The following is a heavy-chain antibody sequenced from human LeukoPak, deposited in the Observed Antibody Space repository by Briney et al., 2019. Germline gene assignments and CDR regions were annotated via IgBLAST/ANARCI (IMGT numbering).Heavy chain of an antibody. CDR2: IYYSGNT. J-gene: IGHJ6*02. Sequence: SETLSLTCTVSGGSVSSGGYYWSWIRQHPGTGLEWIGYIYYSGNTNYNPSLKSRVTISVDTSKNQFSLKLSSVTAADTAVYYCASDSSGYWNYYYGMDVWGQGTTVTVSS. D-gene: IGHD3-22*01. CDR3: ASDSSGYWNYYYGMDV. CDR1: GGSVSSGGYY. V-gene: IGHV4-31*03.